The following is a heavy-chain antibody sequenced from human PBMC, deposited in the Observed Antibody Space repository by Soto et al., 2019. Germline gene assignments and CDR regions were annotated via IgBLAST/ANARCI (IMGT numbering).Heavy chain of an antibody. D-gene: IGHD2-21*02. V-gene: IGHV4-30-2*01. CDR2: IYHSGST. CDR3: ASFAYCGGDCYSGDY. Sequence: SEPLSLTCAVSGGSISSGGYSWSWIRQPPGKGLEWIGYIYHSGSTYYNPSLKSRVTISVDRSKNQFSLKLSSVTAADTAVYYCASFAYCGGDCYSGDYWGQGTLVTVSS. J-gene: IGHJ4*02. CDR1: GGSISSGGYS.